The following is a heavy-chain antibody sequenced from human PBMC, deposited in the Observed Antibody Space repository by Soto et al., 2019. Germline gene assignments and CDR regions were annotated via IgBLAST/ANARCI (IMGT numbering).Heavy chain of an antibody. Sequence: EVQLVEPGGGLVQPGRSLRLSCVASGFSFGDYGMHWVRQAPGRGPEWVSGISWNSGNIGYAETVKGRFTISRDNAKNSLYLQMNSLRAEDTALYYCVKDGLTSVFGLVHDGSDIWGHGTMVTVSS. J-gene: IGHJ3*02. CDR2: ISWNSGNI. CDR1: GFSFGDYG. CDR3: VKDGLTSVFGLVHDGSDI. D-gene: IGHD3-3*01. V-gene: IGHV3-9*01.